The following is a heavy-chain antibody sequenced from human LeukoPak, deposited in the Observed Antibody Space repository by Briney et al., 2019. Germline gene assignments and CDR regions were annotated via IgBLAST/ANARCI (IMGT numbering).Heavy chain of an antibody. CDR1: GFTFSSYA. CDR2: ISRSGGST. V-gene: IGHV3-23*01. Sequence: GGSLRLSCVASGFTFSSYAMSWLPQAPGKGLEWVSGISRSGGSTYYADSVKGRFTISRDNSKNTLFLQMNSLRAEDTAVYYCAKETYSSGWYPYFDYWGQGTLVTVSS. CDR3: AKETYSSGWYPYFDY. D-gene: IGHD6-19*01. J-gene: IGHJ4*02.